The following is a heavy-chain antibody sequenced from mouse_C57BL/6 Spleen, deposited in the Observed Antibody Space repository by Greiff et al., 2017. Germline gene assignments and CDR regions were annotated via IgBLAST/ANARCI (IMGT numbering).Heavy chain of an antibody. V-gene: IGHV1-69*01. CDR1: GYTFTSYW. D-gene: IGHD4-1*01. CDR3: ARGLTGAWVAY. Sequence: QVQLQQPGAELVMPGASVKLSCKATGYTFTSYWMHWVKQRPGQGLEWIGEIDPSDSYTNYNQKFKGKSTLTVDKSSSTAYMQLSSLTSEDSAVYYCARGLTGAWVAYWGQGTLVTVSA. CDR2: IDPSDSYT. J-gene: IGHJ3*01.